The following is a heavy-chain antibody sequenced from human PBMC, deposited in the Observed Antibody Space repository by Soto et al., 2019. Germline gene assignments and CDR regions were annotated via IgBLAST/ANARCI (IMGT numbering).Heavy chain of an antibody. CDR2: IYYNGFT. Sequence: QLQLQESGPGLLKPSETLSLTCSVSGGSISTTSYYWAWIRQPPGKGLEWVGSIYYNGFTYYNPSLKSRLTIYVDTSKHQFSLRLSSVTAADTALYYCARQDDFWSGYNSFDPWGQGTLVTVSS. D-gene: IGHD3-3*01. V-gene: IGHV4-39*01. CDR1: GGSISTTSYY. J-gene: IGHJ5*02. CDR3: ARQDDFWSGYNSFDP.